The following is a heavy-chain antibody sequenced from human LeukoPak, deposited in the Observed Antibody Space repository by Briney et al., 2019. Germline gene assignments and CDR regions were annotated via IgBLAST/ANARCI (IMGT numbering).Heavy chain of an antibody. CDR3: ARGRGYSGYAYFDY. D-gene: IGHD5-12*01. Sequence: PSETLSLTCAVYGGSFSGYYWSWIRQPPGKGLEWIGEINHSGSTNYNPSLKSRVTISVDTSKNQFSLKLSSVTAADTAVYYCARGRGYSGYAYFDYWGQGTLVTVSS. CDR2: INHSGST. CDR1: GGSFSGYY. V-gene: IGHV4-34*01. J-gene: IGHJ4*02.